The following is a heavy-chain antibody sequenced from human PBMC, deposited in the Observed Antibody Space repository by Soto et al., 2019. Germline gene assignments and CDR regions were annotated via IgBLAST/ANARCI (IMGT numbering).Heavy chain of an antibody. J-gene: IGHJ4*02. CDR3: AAVFEEDGFDY. V-gene: IGHV1-58*01. Sequence: SVKVSCKASGFTFTSSAVQWVRQARGQRLEWIGWIVVGSGNTNYAQKFQERVTITRDMSTSTAYMELSSLRSGDTAVYYCAAVFEEDGFDYWGQGTLVTVSS. CDR2: IVVGSGNT. D-gene: IGHD3-10*02. CDR1: GFTFTSSA.